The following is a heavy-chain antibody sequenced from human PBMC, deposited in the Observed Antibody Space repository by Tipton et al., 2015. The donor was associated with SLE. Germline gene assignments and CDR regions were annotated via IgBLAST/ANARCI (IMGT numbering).Heavy chain of an antibody. CDR3: ARVSYAYWYFDL. CDR1: GASISTRDHY. V-gene: IGHV4-30-4*01. Sequence: TLSLTCSVSGASISTRDHYWTWVRQRPGEGLEWIGYIYYIGTTYYNPSLKSRVAISVDTSKNQFSLKLNSLTAADAAVYYCARVSYAYWYFDLWGRGTLVTVSS. CDR2: IYYIGTT. D-gene: IGHD2-2*01. J-gene: IGHJ2*01.